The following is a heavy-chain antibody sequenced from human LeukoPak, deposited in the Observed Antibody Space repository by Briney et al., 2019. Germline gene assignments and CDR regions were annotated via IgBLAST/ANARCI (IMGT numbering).Heavy chain of an antibody. CDR3: ARAPASSGWPYYFDY. D-gene: IGHD6-19*01. J-gene: IGHJ4*02. CDR1: GYTFTGYY. CDR2: INPNSGGT. Sequence: GASVKVSCKASGYTFTGYYMHWVRQAPGQGLEWMGRINPNSGGTNYAQKFQGRVTMTRDTSISTAYMELSRLRSDDTAVYYCARAPASSGWPYYFDYWGQGTLVTVSS. V-gene: IGHV1-2*06.